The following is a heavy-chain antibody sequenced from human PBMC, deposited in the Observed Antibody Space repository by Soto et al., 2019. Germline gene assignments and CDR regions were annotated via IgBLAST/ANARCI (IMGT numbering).Heavy chain of an antibody. V-gene: IGHV1-69*12. CDR1: GGTFSSYA. Sequence: VQLVQSGAEVKKPGSSVKVSCKASGGTFSSYAISWVRQAPGQGLEWMGGIIPIFGTANYAQKFQGRVTITADESTSTAYMELSILRSEDTAVDYCARDDVDTAMPYGMDVWGQGTTVTVSS. CDR3: ARDDVDTAMPYGMDV. CDR2: IIPIFGTA. J-gene: IGHJ6*02. D-gene: IGHD5-18*01.